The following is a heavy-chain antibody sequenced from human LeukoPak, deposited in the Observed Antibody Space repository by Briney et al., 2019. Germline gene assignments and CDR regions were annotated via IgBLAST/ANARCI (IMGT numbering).Heavy chain of an antibody. Sequence: SETLSLTCTVSGGSISSYYWSWIRQPPGKGLEWIGYIYYSGSTNYNPSLKSRVSISVDTSKNQFSLKLSSVTAADTAVYFCATSSSPYTPFDYWGQGPRSPSPQ. J-gene: IGHJ4*02. CDR1: GGSISSYY. CDR2: IYYSGST. CDR3: ATSSSPYTPFDY. V-gene: IGHV4-59*01. D-gene: IGHD2-2*02.